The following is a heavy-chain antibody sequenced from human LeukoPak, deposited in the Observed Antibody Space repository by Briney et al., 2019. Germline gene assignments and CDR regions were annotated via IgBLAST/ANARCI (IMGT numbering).Heavy chain of an antibody. V-gene: IGHV1-2*02. CDR1: GYTFTGYY. CDR2: INPNSGGT. J-gene: IGHJ4*02. CDR3: ARVFTDTAMASPYGY. Sequence: ASVKVSCKASGYTFTGYYIHWVRQAPGQGLEWMGWINPNSGGTNYAQKFQGRVTMTTDTSTSTAYMELRSLRSDDTAVYYCARVFTDTAMASPYGYWGQGTLVTVSS. D-gene: IGHD5-18*01.